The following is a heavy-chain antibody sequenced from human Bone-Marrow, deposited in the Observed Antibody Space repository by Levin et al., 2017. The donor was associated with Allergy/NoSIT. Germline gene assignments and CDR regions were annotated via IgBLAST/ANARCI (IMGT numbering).Heavy chain of an antibody. V-gene: IGHV1-69*13. CDR3: ARDIMRPVFKAAFDI. CDR2: IIPIFGTA. D-gene: IGHD3-16*01. CDR1: GGTFSSYA. Sequence: GASVKVSCKASGGTFSSYAISWVRQAPGQGLEWMGGIIPIFGTANYAQKFQGRVTITADESTSTAYMELSSLRSEDTAVYYCARDIMRPVFKAAFDIWGQGTMVTVSS. J-gene: IGHJ3*02.